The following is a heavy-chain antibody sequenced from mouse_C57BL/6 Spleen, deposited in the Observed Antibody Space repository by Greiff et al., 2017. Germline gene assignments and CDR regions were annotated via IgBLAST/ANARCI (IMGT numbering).Heavy chain of an antibody. CDR2: IDPSDSYT. Sequence: VQLQQPGAELVMPGASVKLSCKASGYTFTSYWMHWVKQRPGQGLEWIGEIDPSDSYTNYNQKFKGKSTLTVDKSSSTAYMQLSSLTSEDSAVYYCAASLLRYHYFDYWGQGTTRTVSS. CDR1: GYTFTSYW. D-gene: IGHD1-1*01. V-gene: IGHV1-69*01. CDR3: AASLLRYHYFDY. J-gene: IGHJ2*01.